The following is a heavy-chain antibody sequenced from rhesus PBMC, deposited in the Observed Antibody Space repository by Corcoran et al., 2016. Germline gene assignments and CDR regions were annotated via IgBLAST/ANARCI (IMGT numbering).Heavy chain of an antibody. CDR1: GGSISSSY. Sequence: QLQLQESGPGLVKPSETLSVTCAVSGGSISSSYWSWIRQDPGKGLECIGYIYGSRSSTNYNPSLKSRVTLSVDTSKNQLSLKLSSVTAADTAVYYCASGIAGKYDYWGQGVLVTVSS. J-gene: IGHJ4*01. V-gene: IGHV4-169*02. D-gene: IGHD1-1-1*01. CDR3: ASGIAGKYDY. CDR2: IYGSRSST.